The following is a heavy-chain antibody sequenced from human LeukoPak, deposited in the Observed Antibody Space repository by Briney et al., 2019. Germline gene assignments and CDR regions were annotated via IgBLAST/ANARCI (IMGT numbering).Heavy chain of an antibody. J-gene: IGHJ4*02. Sequence: GASVKVSCKASGGTSSSYAISWVRQAPGQGLEWMGGIIPIFGTANYAQKFQGRVTITADESTSTAYMELSSLRSEDTAVYYCARDLGVAGTEYFDYWGQGTLVTVSS. CDR1: GGTSSSYA. CDR2: IIPIFGTA. D-gene: IGHD6-19*01. V-gene: IGHV1-69*13. CDR3: ARDLGVAGTEYFDY.